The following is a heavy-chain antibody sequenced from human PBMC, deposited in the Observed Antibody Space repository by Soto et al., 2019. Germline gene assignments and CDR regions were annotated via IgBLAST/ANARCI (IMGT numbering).Heavy chain of an antibody. CDR3: ARHRILQLSTDV. CDR1: GGSISSSSYY. Sequence: SETLSLTCTVSGGSISSSSYYWGWIRQPPGKGLEWIGSIYYSGSTYYNPSLKSRVTISVDTSKNQFSLKLSSVTAADTAVYYCARHRILQLSTDVWGKGTTVTVSS. D-gene: IGHD5-18*01. CDR2: IYYSGST. V-gene: IGHV4-39*01. J-gene: IGHJ6*04.